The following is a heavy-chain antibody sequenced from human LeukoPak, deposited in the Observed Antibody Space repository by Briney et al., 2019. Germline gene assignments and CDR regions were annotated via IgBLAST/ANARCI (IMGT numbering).Heavy chain of an antibody. J-gene: IGHJ5*02. CDR3: ARGSGYYFSNRFDP. V-gene: IGHV3-20*04. Sequence: GGSLRLSCAASGFTFDDYGMSWVRQAPGKGLEWVSGINWNGGSTGYADSVKGRFTISRDNAKNSLYLQMNSLRVEDTALYYCARGSGYYFSNRFDPWGQGTLVTVSS. CDR1: GFTFDDYG. D-gene: IGHD3-22*01. CDR2: INWNGGST.